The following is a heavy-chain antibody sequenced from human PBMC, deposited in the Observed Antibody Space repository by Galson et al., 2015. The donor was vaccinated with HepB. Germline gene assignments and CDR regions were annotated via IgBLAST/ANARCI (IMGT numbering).Heavy chain of an antibody. J-gene: IGHJ6*02. D-gene: IGHD6-19*01. CDR2: TYYRPKWYN. Sequence: CAISGDSVSRSGVTWNWIRQSPSSGLEWLGRTYYRPKWYNDYAVSVKSRITINADTSKNQVSLQLNSVTPEDTAVYYCARDPLAGRAYFYGMDVWGQGTTVTVSS. CDR3: ARDPLAGRAYFYGMDV. CDR1: GDSVSRSGVT. V-gene: IGHV6-1*01.